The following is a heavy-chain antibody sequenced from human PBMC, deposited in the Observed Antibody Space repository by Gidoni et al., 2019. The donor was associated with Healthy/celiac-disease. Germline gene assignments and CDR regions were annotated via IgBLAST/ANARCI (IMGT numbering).Heavy chain of an antibody. D-gene: IGHD3-22*01. CDR3: ASPYDSSGYGFDY. Sequence: QVQLVESGGGVVQPGRSLRLSCAASGFTFSSYAMHWVRQAPGKGLEWVAVISYDGSNKYYADSVKGRFTISRDNSKNTLYLQMNSLRAEDTAVYYCASPYDSSGYGFDYWGQGTLVTVSS. CDR1: GFTFSSYA. CDR2: ISYDGSNK. V-gene: IGHV3-30-3*01. J-gene: IGHJ4*02.